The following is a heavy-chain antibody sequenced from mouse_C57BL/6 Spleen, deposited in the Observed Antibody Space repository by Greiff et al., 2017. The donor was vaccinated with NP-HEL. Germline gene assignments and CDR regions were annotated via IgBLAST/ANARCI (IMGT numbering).Heavy chain of an antibody. Sequence: QVQLKESGAELVRPGASVTLSCKASGYTFTDYEMHWVKQTPVHGLEWIGAIDPETGGTAYNQKFKGKAILTADKSSSTAYMELRSLTSEDSAVYYCTRPLYYGNYEGFDYWGQGTTLTVSS. CDR2: IDPETGGT. J-gene: IGHJ2*01. V-gene: IGHV1-15*01. CDR1: GYTFTDYE. CDR3: TRPLYYGNYEGFDY. D-gene: IGHD2-1*01.